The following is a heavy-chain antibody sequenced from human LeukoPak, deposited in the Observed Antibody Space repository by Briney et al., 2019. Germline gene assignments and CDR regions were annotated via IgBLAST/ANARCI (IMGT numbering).Heavy chain of an antibody. CDR1: GGTFSSYA. CDR3: ARDPDSCSGGSCYSGNNWFDP. CDR2: ISAYNGNT. Sequence: ASVKVSCKASGGTFSSYAISWVRQAPGQGLEWMGWISAYNGNTNYAQKLQGRATMTTDTSTSTAYMELRSLRSDDTAVYYCARDPDSCSGGSCYSGNNWFDPWGQGTLVTVSS. D-gene: IGHD2-15*01. V-gene: IGHV1-18*01. J-gene: IGHJ5*02.